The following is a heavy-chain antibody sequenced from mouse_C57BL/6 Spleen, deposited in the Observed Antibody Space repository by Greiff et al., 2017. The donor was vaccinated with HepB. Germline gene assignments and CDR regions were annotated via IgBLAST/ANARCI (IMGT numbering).Heavy chain of an antibody. CDR2: IYPRSGNT. D-gene: IGHD2-2*01. J-gene: IGHJ1*03. Sequence: VKLVESGAELARPGASVKLSCKASGYTFTSYGISWVKQRTGQGLEWIGEIYPRSGNTYYNEKFKGKATLTADKSSSTAYMELRSLTSEDSAVYFCAREMVTTWYFDVWGTGTTVTVSS. CDR1: GYTFTSYG. CDR3: AREMVTTWYFDV. V-gene: IGHV1-81*01.